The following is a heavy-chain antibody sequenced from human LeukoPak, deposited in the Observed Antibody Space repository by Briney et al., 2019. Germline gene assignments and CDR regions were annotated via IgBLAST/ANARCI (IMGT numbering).Heavy chain of an antibody. V-gene: IGHV4-39*01. CDR3: ARGGDTYYDFWSGYPTLFDY. CDR2: IYNSGST. CDR1: GGSISSSSYY. D-gene: IGHD3-3*01. Sequence: SETLSLTCTVSGGSISSSSYYWGWIRQPPGKGVEWIGSIYNSGSTYYNPSLKSRVTISVDTSKNPFSLKLSSVTAADTAVYYCARGGDTYYDFWSGYPTLFDYWGQGTLVTVSS. J-gene: IGHJ4*02.